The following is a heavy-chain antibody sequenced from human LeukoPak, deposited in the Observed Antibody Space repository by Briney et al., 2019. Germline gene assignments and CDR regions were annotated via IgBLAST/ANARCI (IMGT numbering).Heavy chain of an antibody. Sequence: ASVKVSCKAAGYIFIDFDINWVRQATGQGLEWMGWMTPKSGYTAYAQKLQGRVTMTKNNSINTAYMELSSLRSDDTAVYYCARGPRLDSSGWYYGAFDIWGQGTMVTVS. CDR1: GYIFIDFD. J-gene: IGHJ3*02. V-gene: IGHV1-8*02. D-gene: IGHD6-19*01. CDR2: MTPKSGYT. CDR3: ARGPRLDSSGWYYGAFDI.